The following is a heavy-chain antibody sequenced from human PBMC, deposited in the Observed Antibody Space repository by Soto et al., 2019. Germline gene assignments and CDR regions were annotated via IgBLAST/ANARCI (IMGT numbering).Heavy chain of an antibody. CDR2: VSGSGGSA. Sequence: PGGSLRLSYAGSGFNFSSYAMSWVRQAPGKGLEWVSTVSGSGGSASYADSVKGRFTISGDKSKSTLYLQMNSLRGEDTAVYYCAKATNFGVGPDYYYYYGMDVWGQGTTVTVSS. D-gene: IGHD3-3*01. CDR3: AKATNFGVGPDYYYYYGMDV. CDR1: GFNFSSYA. J-gene: IGHJ6*02. V-gene: IGHV3-23*01.